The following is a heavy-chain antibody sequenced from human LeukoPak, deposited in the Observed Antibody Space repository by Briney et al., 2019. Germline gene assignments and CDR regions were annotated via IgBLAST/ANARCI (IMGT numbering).Heavy chain of an antibody. J-gene: IGHJ5*02. Sequence: GGSLRLSCAASGFTFSSYEMNWVRQAPGKGLEWVSYISSSGSTIYYADSVKGRFTISRDNSKNTLYLQMNSLRAEDTALYYCARAVGYGDYNWFDPWGQGTLVTVSS. CDR2: ISSSGSTI. D-gene: IGHD4-17*01. CDR1: GFTFSSYE. CDR3: ARAVGYGDYNWFDP. V-gene: IGHV3-48*03.